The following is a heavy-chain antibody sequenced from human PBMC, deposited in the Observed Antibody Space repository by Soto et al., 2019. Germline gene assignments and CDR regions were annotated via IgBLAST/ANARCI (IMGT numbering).Heavy chain of an antibody. Sequence: QVQLVQSGAEVKKPGSSVKVSCKASGGSLSNYGISWVRQAPGQGLEWIGAIIPVFGTPNYAQKFQDRVTITADESTTTVYMEVRSLTSEDTAVYYCARGDATKIVVTTYYAMDVWGQGTTVTVSS. CDR2: IIPVFGTP. V-gene: IGHV1-69*12. D-gene: IGHD3-22*01. J-gene: IGHJ6*02. CDR3: ARGDATKIVVTTYYAMDV. CDR1: GGSLSNYG.